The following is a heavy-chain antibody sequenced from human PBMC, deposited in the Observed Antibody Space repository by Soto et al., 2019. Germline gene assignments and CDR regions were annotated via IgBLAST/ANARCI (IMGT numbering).Heavy chain of an antibody. CDR2: IYDTGISGYTPST. CDR1: GGSITSSY. V-gene: IGHV4-59*01. Sequence: SETLSLTCTVSGGSITSSYWSWIRRPPGKGLEWIAYIYDTGISGYTPSTSYNPSLKRRVTMSVDTSKSQFSLKLTSVTAADTAVYYCARGEAAFLYYRLDGWDQGITVTVAS. CDR3: ARGEAAFLYYRLDG. J-gene: IGHJ6*02.